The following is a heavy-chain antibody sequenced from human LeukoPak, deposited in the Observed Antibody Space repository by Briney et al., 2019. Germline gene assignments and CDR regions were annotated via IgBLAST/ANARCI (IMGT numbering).Heavy chain of an antibody. CDR3: ARVSAVAGTYYYYGMDV. Sequence: SETLSLTCAVYGGSFSGYYWSWIRQPPGKGLEWIGEINHSGSTNYNPSLKSRVTISVDTSKNQFSLKLSSVTAADTAVYYCARVSAVAGTYYYYGMDVWGQGTTVTVSS. CDR2: INHSGST. CDR1: GGSFSGYY. D-gene: IGHD6-19*01. V-gene: IGHV4-34*01. J-gene: IGHJ6*02.